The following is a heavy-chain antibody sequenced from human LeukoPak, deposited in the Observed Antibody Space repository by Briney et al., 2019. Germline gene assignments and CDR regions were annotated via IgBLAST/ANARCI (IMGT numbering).Heavy chain of an antibody. D-gene: IGHD3-3*01. J-gene: IGHJ6*02. CDR2: INPNSGGT. CDR3: AKVSIFGVVTDYAMDV. CDR1: GYTFTGYY. V-gene: IGHV1-2*02. Sequence: ASVKVSCKASGYTFTGYYMHWVRQAPGQVLEWMGWINPNSGGTNYAQKFQGRVTMTRDTSISTAYVELSRLRSDDTAVYYCAKVSIFGVVTDYAMDVWGQGTTVTVSS.